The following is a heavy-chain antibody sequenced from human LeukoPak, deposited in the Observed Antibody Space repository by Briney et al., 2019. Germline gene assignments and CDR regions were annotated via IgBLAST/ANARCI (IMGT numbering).Heavy chain of an antibody. CDR3: AKDLGGSGSS. Sequence: GGSLRLSCAASGFTFSNYAMSWVRQAPGKGLEWVSGISGSGGTTYFADSVKGRFTISRDNSKNTLYLQMNSLRAEDTAVYYCAKDLGGSGSSWGQGTLVTVSS. D-gene: IGHD3-10*01. V-gene: IGHV3-23*01. J-gene: IGHJ5*02. CDR2: ISGSGGTT. CDR1: GFTFSNYA.